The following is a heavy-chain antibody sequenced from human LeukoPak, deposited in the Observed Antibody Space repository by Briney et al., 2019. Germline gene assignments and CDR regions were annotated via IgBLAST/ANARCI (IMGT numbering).Heavy chain of an antibody. CDR2: ISSSSSTI. V-gene: IGHV3-48*01. D-gene: IGHD1-26*01. J-gene: IGHJ4*02. CDR1: GFTFSSYS. CDR3: ARVVVGATMDY. Sequence: GGSLRLSCAASGFTFSSYSMNWVRQAPGKGLEWVSYISSSSSTIYYADSVKGRFTISRDNAKNSLYLQMNSLRAEDPAVYYCARVVVGATMDYWGQGTLVTVSS.